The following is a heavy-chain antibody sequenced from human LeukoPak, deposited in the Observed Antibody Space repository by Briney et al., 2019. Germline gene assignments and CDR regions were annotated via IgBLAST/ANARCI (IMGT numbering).Heavy chain of an antibody. J-gene: IGHJ4*02. CDR3: ARGSNYGADY. Sequence: GGSLRLSCAASGFTFGFYKMTWVRQAPGEGLEWVSTISAGSSAIYYADSVKGRFTISRDNARNSLYLQMNSLRADDTAVYYCARGSNYGADYWGQGSLVTVSS. CDR2: ISAGSSAI. D-gene: IGHD5-18*01. CDR1: GFTFGFYK. V-gene: IGHV3-48*01.